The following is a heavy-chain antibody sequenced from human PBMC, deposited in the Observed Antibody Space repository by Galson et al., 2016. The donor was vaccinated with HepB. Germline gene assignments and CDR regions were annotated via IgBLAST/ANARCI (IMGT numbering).Heavy chain of an antibody. Sequence: SLRLSCAASGFTFSSYGMHWVRQAPGKGLEWVAGIWYDGSNKDYADSVKGRFTISRDNPKNTLYLQMNSLRAEDTAVYYCARGIAAAGGRNSYCSFDLWGRGTLVTVSS. J-gene: IGHJ2*01. D-gene: IGHD6-13*01. CDR3: ARGIAAAGGRNSYCSFDL. CDR1: GFTFSSYG. CDR2: IWYDGSNK. V-gene: IGHV3-33*01.